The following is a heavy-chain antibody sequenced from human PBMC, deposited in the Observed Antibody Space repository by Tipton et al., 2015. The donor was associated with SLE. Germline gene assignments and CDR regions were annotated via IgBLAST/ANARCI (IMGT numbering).Heavy chain of an antibody. CDR3: ARALSGYCSSTSCSAWYFDL. Sequence: SLRLSCAASGFTFSSYAMHWVRQAPGKGLEWVAVISYDGSNKYYADSVKGRSTISRDNSKNTLYLQMNSLRAEDTAVYYCARALSGYCSSTSCSAWYFDLWGRGTLVTVSS. J-gene: IGHJ2*01. D-gene: IGHD2-2*01. CDR2: ISYDGSNK. CDR1: GFTFSSYA. V-gene: IGHV3-30*04.